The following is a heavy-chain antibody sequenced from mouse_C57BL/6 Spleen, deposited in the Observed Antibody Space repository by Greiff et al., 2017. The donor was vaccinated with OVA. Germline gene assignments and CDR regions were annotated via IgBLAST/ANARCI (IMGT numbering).Heavy chain of an antibody. V-gene: IGHV5-9*01. J-gene: IGHJ3*01. CDR3: ARQGYSNYPAWFAY. CDR2: ISGGGGNT. Sequence: EVHLVESGGGLVKPGGSLKLSCAASGFTFSSYTMSWVRQTPEKRLEWVATISGGGGNTYYPDSVKGRFTISRDNAKNTLYLQMSSLRSEDTALYYCARQGYSNYPAWFAYWGQGTLVTVSA. CDR1: GFTFSSYT. D-gene: IGHD2-5*01.